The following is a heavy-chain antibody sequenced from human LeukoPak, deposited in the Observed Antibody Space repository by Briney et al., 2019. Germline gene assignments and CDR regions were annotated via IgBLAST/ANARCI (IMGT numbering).Heavy chain of an antibody. CDR3: AEGVTASAFDI. D-gene: IGHD2-21*02. J-gene: IGHJ3*02. V-gene: IGHV1-69*13. CDR1: GGTFSSYA. Sequence: ASVKVSCKASGGTFSSYAISWVRQAPGQGLEWMGGIIPIFGTANYAQKFQGRVTITADESTSTAYMELSSLGSEDTAVYYCAEGVTASAFDIWGQGTMVTVSS. CDR2: IIPIFGTA.